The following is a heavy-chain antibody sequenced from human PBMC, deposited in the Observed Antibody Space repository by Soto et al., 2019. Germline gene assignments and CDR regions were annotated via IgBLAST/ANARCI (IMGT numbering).Heavy chain of an antibody. CDR2: MNPNSGNT. CDR3: ARGLASGYHFWSHYYGMQV. J-gene: IGHJ6*02. CDR1: GYTFTSYD. V-gene: IGHV1-8*01. D-gene: IGHD3-3*01. Sequence: GASVKVSCKASGYTFTSYDINWVGQASGQGLEWMGWMNPNSGNTGYAQKFQGRVTMTRNTSISTAYMELSSLRSEDTAVYYCARGLASGYHFWSHYYGMQVWCQGTTVNVS.